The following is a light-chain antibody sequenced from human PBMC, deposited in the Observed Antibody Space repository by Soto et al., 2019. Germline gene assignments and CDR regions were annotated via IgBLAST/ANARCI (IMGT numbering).Light chain of an antibody. CDR1: QNINRW. CDR3: HQYNNYLTWT. V-gene: IGKV1-5*01. Sequence: DIQMTQSPSTLSASVGDRVTITCRASQNINRWLAWYRQKPGKAPKVLIFDASILESGVPSRFSGSGSGTEFTLTISSLQPDDFATYYCHQYNNYLTWTFGQGTKVDIK. J-gene: IGKJ1*01. CDR2: DAS.